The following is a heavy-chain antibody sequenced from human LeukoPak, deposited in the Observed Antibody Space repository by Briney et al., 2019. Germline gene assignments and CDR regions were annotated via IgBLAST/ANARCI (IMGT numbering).Heavy chain of an antibody. D-gene: IGHD3-10*01. CDR1: GGSISIYY. CDR2: IFTSGIT. Sequence: PSETLSLTCTVSGGSISIYYWNWIRQPAGKGLEWIGRIFTSGITNYDPSLKSRVTMSVDTSKNQFSLNLSSVIAADTAIYYCARETSGTYYNPLGYMDVWGKGTTVTVSS. V-gene: IGHV4-4*07. J-gene: IGHJ6*03. CDR3: ARETSGTYYNPLGYMDV.